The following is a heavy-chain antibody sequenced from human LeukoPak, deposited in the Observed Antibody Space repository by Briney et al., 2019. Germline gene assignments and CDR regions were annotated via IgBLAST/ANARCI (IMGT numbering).Heavy chain of an antibody. CDR2: IIPIFGTA. V-gene: IGHV1-69*13. J-gene: IGHJ4*02. CDR3: AREITIFGVVTPPDY. D-gene: IGHD3-3*01. CDR1: GGTFSSYA. Sequence: ASVKVSCKASGGTFSSYAISWVRQAPGQGLEWMGGIIPIFGTANYAQKFQGRVTITADESTSTAYMELSSLRSEDTAVYYCAREITIFGVVTPPDYWGQGTLVTVSS.